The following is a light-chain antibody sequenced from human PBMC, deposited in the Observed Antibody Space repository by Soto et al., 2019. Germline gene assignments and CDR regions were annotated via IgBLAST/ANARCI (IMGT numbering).Light chain of an antibody. J-gene: IGLJ1*01. Sequence: QSVLTQPASVSGSPGQSITISCTRTSSDVGSYNYVSWYQQHPVKAPKLMIYDVTNRPSGVSDRFSGSKSGNTASLTISGLQAEDEADYYCSSYTSSSTPYVFGTGTKVTVL. V-gene: IGLV2-14*01. CDR1: SSDVGSYNY. CDR3: SSYTSSSTPYV. CDR2: DVT.